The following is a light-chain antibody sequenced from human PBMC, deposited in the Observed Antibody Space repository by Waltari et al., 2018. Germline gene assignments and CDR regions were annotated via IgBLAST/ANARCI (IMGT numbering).Light chain of an antibody. CDR3: SSYTSSSIV. V-gene: IGLV2-14*03. Sequence: QSALTQPASVSGSPGQSITSSCTGTSSDVGGYTYVSWYQQHPGKAPKLMIYDVSNRPSGVSNRFSGSKSGNTASLTISGLQAEDEADYYCSSYTSSSIVFGTGTKVTVL. J-gene: IGLJ1*01. CDR2: DVS. CDR1: SSDVGGYTY.